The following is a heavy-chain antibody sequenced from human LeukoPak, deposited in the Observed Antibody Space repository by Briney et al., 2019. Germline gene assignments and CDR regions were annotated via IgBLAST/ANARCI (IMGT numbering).Heavy chain of an antibody. CDR2: ITQSGSAT. Sequence: GGSLRLSCAASGFTFGSYVMSWVRQAPGKGLEWVSAITQSGSATYYADSVKGRFTISRDNSKNTLYLQMNSLRAEDTAVYYCAKAGYGSANYYPRDRANWFDPWGQGTLVTVSS. CDR1: GFTFGSYV. CDR3: AKAGYGSANYYPRDRANWFDP. V-gene: IGHV3-23*01. D-gene: IGHD3-10*01. J-gene: IGHJ5*02.